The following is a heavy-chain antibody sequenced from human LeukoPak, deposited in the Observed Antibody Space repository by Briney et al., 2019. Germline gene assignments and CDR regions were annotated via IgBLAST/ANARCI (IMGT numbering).Heavy chain of an antibody. J-gene: IGHJ5*02. CDR2: ILSSGTT. V-gene: IGHV3-23*01. CDR3: ATVKYDYGDPVGWFDP. Sequence: PGGFLRLSCAASGFPFSASAMTWVRQAPGKGLEWVSHILSSGTTFYADSVRGRFTISRDNSKNTLYLLMTSLRADDTAVYYCATVKYDYGDPVGWFDPWGQGTLVTVSS. CDR1: GFPFSASA. D-gene: IGHD4-17*01.